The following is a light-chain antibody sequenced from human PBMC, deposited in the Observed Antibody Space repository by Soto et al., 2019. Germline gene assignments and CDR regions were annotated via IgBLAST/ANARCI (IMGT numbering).Light chain of an antibody. CDR3: LQANTFPIT. CDR2: AAS. J-gene: IGKJ5*01. CDR1: QDISGW. Sequence: IHMAHSPASVSASVGDIVAITVRASQDISGWLAWYQQKPGKAPKLLIYAASSLQSGVPSRFSGSGSGTYFTLTISSLQPEDFATYYCLQANTFPITFGQGTRLEIK. V-gene: IGKV1-12*01.